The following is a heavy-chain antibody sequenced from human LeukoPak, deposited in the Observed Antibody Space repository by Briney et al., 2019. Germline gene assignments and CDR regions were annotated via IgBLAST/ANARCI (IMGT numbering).Heavy chain of an antibody. D-gene: IGHD2-15*01. Sequence: GESLKISCKGSGYSFTSYWIGWVRQMPGKGLEWMGIIYPCDSDTRYSPSFQGQVTISADKSISTAYLQWSSLKASDTAMYYCARLRFPCSGGSCYRVSWFDPWGQGTLVTVSS. CDR2: IYPCDSDT. CDR1: GYSFTSYW. CDR3: ARLRFPCSGGSCYRVSWFDP. V-gene: IGHV5-51*01. J-gene: IGHJ5*02.